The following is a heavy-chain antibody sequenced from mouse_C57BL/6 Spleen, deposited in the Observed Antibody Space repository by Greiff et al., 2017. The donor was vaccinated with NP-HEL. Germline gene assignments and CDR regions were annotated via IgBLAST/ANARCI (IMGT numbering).Heavy chain of an antibody. Sequence: VQLQESGPGLVQPSQSLSITCTVSGFSLTSYGVHWVRQSPGKGLEWLGVIWRGGSTDYNAAFLSRLSITKDNSKSQVFFKMNSLQADDTAIYYCANYCGSSYGYFDVWGTGTTVTVSS. CDR1: GFSLTSYG. D-gene: IGHD1-1*01. CDR3: ANYCGSSYGYFDV. J-gene: IGHJ1*03. V-gene: IGHV2-5*01. CDR2: IWRGGST.